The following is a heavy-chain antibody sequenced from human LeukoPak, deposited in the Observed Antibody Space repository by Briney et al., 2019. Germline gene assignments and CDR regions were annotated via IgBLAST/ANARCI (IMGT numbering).Heavy chain of an antibody. CDR1: GGSFSGYY. D-gene: IGHD2-21*02. V-gene: IGHV4-34*01. J-gene: IGHJ3*02. Sequence: PSETLSLTCAVYGGSFSGYYWSWIRQPPGKGLEWIGEINHSGSTNYNPSIKRRVTISVHTSKNQFSLKLSAVTAADTAVYYCARDGVVVTATSAFDIWGQGTMVTVSS. CDR2: INHSGST. CDR3: ARDGVVVTATSAFDI.